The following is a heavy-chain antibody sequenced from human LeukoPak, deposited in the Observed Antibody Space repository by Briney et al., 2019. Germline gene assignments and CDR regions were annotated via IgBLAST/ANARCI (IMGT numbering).Heavy chain of an antibody. D-gene: IGHD7-27*01. V-gene: IGHV3-21*04. Sequence: PGGSLRLSCAASGFTFSRNSMNWVRQAPGKGLEWVSSISGSGSYIYYEDSVKGRFTISRDNAKNSLYLQMNSLRAEDTAVYYCANLPGYYFDYWGQGTLVTVSS. CDR2: ISGSGSYI. J-gene: IGHJ4*02. CDR1: GFTFSRNS. CDR3: ANLPGYYFDY.